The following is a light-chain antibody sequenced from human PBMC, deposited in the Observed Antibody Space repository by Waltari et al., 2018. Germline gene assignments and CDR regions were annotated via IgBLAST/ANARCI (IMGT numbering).Light chain of an antibody. V-gene: IGKV4-1*01. CDR3: QQYYGSPLT. J-gene: IGKJ4*01. CDR1: QTVLYSSNNNNY. Sequence: DIVMTQSPDSLAVSLGERATINCKSSQTVLYSSNNNNYLAWFHQKPGQPPKLLIYWASTRESGVPDRFNGSGSGTDFTLTINSLQAEDVAVYYCQQYYGSPLTFGGGTKVEIK. CDR2: WAS.